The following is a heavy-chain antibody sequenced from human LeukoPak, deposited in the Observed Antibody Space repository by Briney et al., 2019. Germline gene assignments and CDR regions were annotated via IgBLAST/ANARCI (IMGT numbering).Heavy chain of an antibody. CDR1: GGSISGYY. CDR2: ISSSGSRT. Sequence: ETLSLTCTVSGGSISGYYWSWIRQPPGKGLEWVSCISSSGSRTYYAAAVQGRFSTSRDNSKNTVFLQMNSLRAEDTAVYYCAKGYYGSGSYPTLDNWGQGTLVTVSS. J-gene: IGHJ4*02. CDR3: AKGYYGSGSYPTLDN. D-gene: IGHD3-10*01. V-gene: IGHV3-23*01.